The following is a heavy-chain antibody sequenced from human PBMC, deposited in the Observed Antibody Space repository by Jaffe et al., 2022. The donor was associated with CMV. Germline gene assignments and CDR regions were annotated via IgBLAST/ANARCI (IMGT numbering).Heavy chain of an antibody. D-gene: IGHD2-2*03. CDR3: ARDPGYCSSTSCYIYYYYMDV. V-gene: IGHV1-3*01. Sequence: QVQLVQSGAEVKKPGASVKVSCKASGYTFTSYAMHWVRQAPGQRLEWMGWINAGNGNTKYSQKFQGRVTITRDTSASTAYMELSSLRSEDTAVYYCARDPGYCSSTSCYIYYYYMDVWGKGTTVTVSS. CDR1: GYTFTSYA. CDR2: INAGNGNT. J-gene: IGHJ6*03.